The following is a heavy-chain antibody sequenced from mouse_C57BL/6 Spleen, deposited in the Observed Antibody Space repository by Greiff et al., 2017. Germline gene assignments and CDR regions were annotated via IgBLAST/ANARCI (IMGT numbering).Heavy chain of an antibody. V-gene: IGHV1-81*01. D-gene: IGHD1-1*01. Sequence: VQLQESGAELARPGASVKLSCKASGYTFTSYGIRWVKQRTGQGLEWIGEIYPRSGNTEYNEKFKGKATLTADKSSSTAYMELRSLKSADSAVYFCAREFDYYGSSYGYFEVWGTGTTVTVSS. CDR3: AREFDYYGSSYGYFEV. CDR2: IYPRSGNT. CDR1: GYTFTSYG. J-gene: IGHJ1*03.